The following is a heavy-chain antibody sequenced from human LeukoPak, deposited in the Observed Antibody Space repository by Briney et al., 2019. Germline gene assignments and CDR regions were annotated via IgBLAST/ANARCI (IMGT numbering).Heavy chain of an antibody. D-gene: IGHD3-9*01. J-gene: IGHJ4*02. V-gene: IGHV3-33*01. CDR2: IWYGGSNK. CDR1: GSTFSSYG. CDR3: ARDDDDILTGYYRGTDY. Sequence: GRSLRLSCAASGSTFSSYGMHWVRQAPGKGLEWVAVIWYGGSNKYYADSVKGRFTISRDNSKNTLYLQMNSLRAEDTAVYYCARDDDDILTGYYRGTDYWGQGTLVTVSS.